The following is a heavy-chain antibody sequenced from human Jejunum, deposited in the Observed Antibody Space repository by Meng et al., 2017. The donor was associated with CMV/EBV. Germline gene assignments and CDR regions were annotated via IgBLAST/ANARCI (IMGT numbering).Heavy chain of an antibody. D-gene: IGHD5-24*01. J-gene: IGHJ4*02. CDR1: DYTFTSYG. V-gene: IGHV1-18*01. CDR3: ARRSRNGYNSEIDY. Sequence: DYTFTSYGISWVRQAPGQGLEWMGWIDTYKGDTNYLQKLQGRVTMTTDTSTTTAYMELRSLRSDDTAIYYCARRSRNGYNSEIDYWGQGTLVTVSS. CDR2: IDTYKGDT.